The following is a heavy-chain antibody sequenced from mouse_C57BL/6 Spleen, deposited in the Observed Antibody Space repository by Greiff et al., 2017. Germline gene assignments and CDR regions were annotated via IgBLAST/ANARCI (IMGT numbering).Heavy chain of an antibody. CDR1: GYTFTSYG. Sequence: DVKLQESGAELVRPGSSVKMSCKTSGYTFTSYGINWVKQRPGQGLEWIGYIYIGNGYTEYNEKFKGKATLTSDTSSSTAYMQLSSLTSEDAAIYFCASTVVATGNFDYWGQGTTLTVSS. J-gene: IGHJ2*01. D-gene: IGHD1-1*01. CDR2: IYIGNGYT. V-gene: IGHV1-58*01. CDR3: ASTVVATGNFDY.